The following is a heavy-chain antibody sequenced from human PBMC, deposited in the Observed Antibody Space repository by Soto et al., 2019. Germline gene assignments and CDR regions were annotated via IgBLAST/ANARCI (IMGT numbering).Heavy chain of an antibody. V-gene: IGHV3-30-3*01. CDR1: GFTFSSYA. D-gene: IGHD6-13*01. Sequence: GGSLRLSCAASGFTFSSYAMHWVRQAPGKGLEWVAVISYDGSNKYYADSVKGRFTISRDNSKNTLYLQMNSLRAEDTAVYYCARDRVAAAGTGYYGMDVWGQGTTVTVSS. CDR3: ARDRVAAAGTGYYGMDV. CDR2: ISYDGSNK. J-gene: IGHJ6*02.